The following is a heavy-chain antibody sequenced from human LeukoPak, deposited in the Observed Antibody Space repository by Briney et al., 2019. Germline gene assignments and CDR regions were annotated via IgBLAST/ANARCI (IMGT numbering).Heavy chain of an antibody. D-gene: IGHD2-2*01. V-gene: IGHV3-21*01. CDR3: ARSRRNIVVVPAPDY. CDR2: ISSSSSYI. CDR1: GFTFSSYS. Sequence: GGSLRLSCAASGFTFSSYSMNWVRQAPGKGLEWVSSISSSSSYIYHADSVKGRFTISRDNAKNSLYLQMNSLRAEDTAVYYGARSRRNIVVVPAPDYWGEGTLVTVSS. J-gene: IGHJ4*02.